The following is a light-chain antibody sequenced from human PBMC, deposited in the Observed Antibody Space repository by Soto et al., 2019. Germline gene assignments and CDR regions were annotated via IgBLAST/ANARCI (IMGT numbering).Light chain of an antibody. J-gene: IGLJ1*01. Sequence: QSVLTQPASVSGSPGQSITISCTGTSSDVGGYNYVSWYQQHPGKAPKLMIYEVSTRPSGVSNRFSGSKSGNTASLTISGLQAEDEADYYCSSYTSSSTDVFGTGTKLTVL. CDR2: EVS. V-gene: IGLV2-14*01. CDR3: SSYTSSSTDV. CDR1: SSDVGGYNY.